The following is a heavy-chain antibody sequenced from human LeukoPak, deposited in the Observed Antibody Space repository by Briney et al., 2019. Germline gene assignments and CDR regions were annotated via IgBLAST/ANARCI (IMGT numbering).Heavy chain of an antibody. Sequence: GASVKVSCKASGYTFTSYDINWVRQAPGQGLEWMGWMNPNSGNTDYAQKFQGRVTMTRNTSISTAYMELSSLRSEDTAVYYCARGTKYSSSWLPYYYYYYMDVWGKGTTVTVSS. CDR2: MNPNSGNT. D-gene: IGHD6-13*01. CDR3: ARGTKYSSSWLPYYYYYYMDV. J-gene: IGHJ6*03. V-gene: IGHV1-8*01. CDR1: GYTFTSYD.